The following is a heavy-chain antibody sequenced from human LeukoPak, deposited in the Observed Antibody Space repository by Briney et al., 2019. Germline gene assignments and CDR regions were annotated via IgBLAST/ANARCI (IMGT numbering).Heavy chain of an antibody. CDR3: PKSGVTFGELLSYYMDV. V-gene: IGHV3-30*02. J-gene: IGHJ6*03. D-gene: IGHD3-10*01. Sequence: GGSLRLSCAASGFTFSSYGMHWVRQAPGNGLEWVAFIRYDGSNKYYADSVKGRFTISRDNSKNTLYLQMNSLRAEDTALYYCPKSGVTFGELLSYYMDVWGKGTTVTVSS. CDR1: GFTFSSYG. CDR2: IRYDGSNK.